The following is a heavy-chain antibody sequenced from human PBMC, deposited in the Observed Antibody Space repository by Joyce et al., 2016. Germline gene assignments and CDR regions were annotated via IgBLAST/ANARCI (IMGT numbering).Heavy chain of an antibody. CDR1: GGSISSRSYH. D-gene: IGHD3-3*01. Sequence: QLQLQEPGPGLVKPSETLSLTCTVSGGSISSRSYHWGWIRQPPGKGLVWIGNIYYSGSTSYTPSLKSLVTISVDTSNSQCSLRLSSVTAADTAVYHCARVTYYDSGNWFDPWGQGTLVTVSS. J-gene: IGHJ5*02. CDR3: ARVTYYDSGNWFDP. V-gene: IGHV4-39*07. CDR2: IYYSGST.